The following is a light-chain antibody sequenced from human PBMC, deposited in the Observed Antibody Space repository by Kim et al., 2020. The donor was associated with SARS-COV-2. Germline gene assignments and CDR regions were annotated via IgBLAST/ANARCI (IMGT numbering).Light chain of an antibody. Sequence: SYELTQPPSVSVAPGKTARITCGGNNIGSKSVHWYQQKPGQAPVLVIYYDSDRPSGIPERFSGSNSGNTATLTISRVEAGDEADYYCQVWDSSSDHYVCG. V-gene: IGLV3-21*04. J-gene: IGLJ1*01. CDR2: YDS. CDR3: QVWDSSSDHYV. CDR1: NIGSKS.